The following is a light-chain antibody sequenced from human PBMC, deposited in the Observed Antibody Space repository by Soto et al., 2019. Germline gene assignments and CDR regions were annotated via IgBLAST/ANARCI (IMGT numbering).Light chain of an antibody. CDR1: QSVSSSY. V-gene: IGKV3-20*01. CDR2: GAS. CDR3: QQYGSSPWT. J-gene: IGKJ1*01. Sequence: EIVLTQSPGTLSLSPGERATLSCRASQSVSSSYLAWYQQKPGQAPRLLIYGASSRATGIPDRFSGSGSGTDFTLTISRLEPEDFAVYYCQQYGSSPWTFGQGNKVEI.